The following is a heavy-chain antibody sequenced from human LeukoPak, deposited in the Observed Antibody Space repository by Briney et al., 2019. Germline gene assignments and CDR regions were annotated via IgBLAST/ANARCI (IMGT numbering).Heavy chain of an antibody. CDR3: AANYYDSSGYRY. J-gene: IGHJ4*02. CDR1: GGSISSYY. Sequence: SETLSLTCTVSGGSISSYYWSWIRQPAGKGLEWIGRIYTSGSTNYNPSLKSRVTMSVDTSKNQFSLKLSSVAAADTAVYYCAANYYDSSGYRYWGQGTLVTVSS. D-gene: IGHD3-22*01. CDR2: IYTSGST. V-gene: IGHV4-4*07.